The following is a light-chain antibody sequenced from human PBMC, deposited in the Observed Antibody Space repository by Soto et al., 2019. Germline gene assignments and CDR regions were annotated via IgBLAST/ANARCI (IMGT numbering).Light chain of an antibody. V-gene: IGLV2-11*01. CDR1: SSDVGGYKF. J-gene: IGLJ3*02. Sequence: QSVLTQPRSVPGSPGQSVTISCTGTSSDVGGYKFVSWYQQHPGTAPKLMIFDVSQRPSGVPDRFSGSKSGNTASLTISGLQAEDEADYYCCSYAGTSLVFGGGTKVTVL. CDR2: DVS. CDR3: CSYAGTSLV.